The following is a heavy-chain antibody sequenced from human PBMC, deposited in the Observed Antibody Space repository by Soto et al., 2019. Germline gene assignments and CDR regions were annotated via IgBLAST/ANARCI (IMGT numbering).Heavy chain of an antibody. V-gene: IGHV4-31*03. CDR1: GGSISSGGYY. Sequence: SETLSLTCTVSGGSISSGGYYWSWIRQHPGKGLEWIGYIYYSGSTYYNPSLKSRVTISVDTSKNQFSLKLSSVTAADTAVYYCARGIVVVPAATGWFDPWGQGTLVTVSS. CDR2: IYYSGST. D-gene: IGHD2-2*01. CDR3: ARGIVVVPAATGWFDP. J-gene: IGHJ5*02.